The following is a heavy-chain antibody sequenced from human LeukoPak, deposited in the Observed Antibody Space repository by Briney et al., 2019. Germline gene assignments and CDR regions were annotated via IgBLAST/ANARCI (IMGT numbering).Heavy chain of an antibody. J-gene: IGHJ4*02. CDR1: GGSISSGTY. V-gene: IGHV4-39*02. CDR3: ARGVGVTGTFDY. Sequence: PSETLSLTCTVSGGSISSGTYWGWNRQPPGKGLEWIGSVSYTGNTYYNPSLKSRVTISIDTSTNHFSLNLGSVTAADTAVYHCARGVGVTGTFDYWGRGTLVTVSS. CDR2: VSYTGNT. D-gene: IGHD6-19*01.